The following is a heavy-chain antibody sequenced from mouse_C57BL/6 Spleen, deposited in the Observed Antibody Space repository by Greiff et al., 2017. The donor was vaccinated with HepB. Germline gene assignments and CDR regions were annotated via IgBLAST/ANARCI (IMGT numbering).Heavy chain of an antibody. CDR2: IDPEDGET. V-gene: IGHV14-2*01. CDR1: GFNIKDYY. D-gene: IGHD2-4*01. Sequence: EVKLVESGAELVKPGASVKLSCTASGFNIKDYYMHWVKQRTEQGLEWIGRIDPEDGETKYAPKFQGKATITADTSSNTAYLQLSSLTSEDTAVYYCAREEDYAIQRFAYWGQGTLVTVSA. CDR3: AREEDYAIQRFAY. J-gene: IGHJ3*01.